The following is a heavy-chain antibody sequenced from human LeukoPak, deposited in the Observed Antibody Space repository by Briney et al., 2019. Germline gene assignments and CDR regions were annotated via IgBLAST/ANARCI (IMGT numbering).Heavy chain of an antibody. CDR3: TRDRYYYYGSGSPYYYYMDV. V-gene: IGHV4-59*01. CDR2: IYYSGST. D-gene: IGHD3-10*01. CDR1: GGSISNYY. J-gene: IGHJ6*03. Sequence: PSETLSLTCTVSGGSISNYYWSWIRQPPGKGLEWIGYIYYSGSTNYNPSLKRRVTISVDTSKNQFSLKLSSVTAADTAVYYCTRDRYYYYGSGSPYYYYMDVWGKGTTVTVSS.